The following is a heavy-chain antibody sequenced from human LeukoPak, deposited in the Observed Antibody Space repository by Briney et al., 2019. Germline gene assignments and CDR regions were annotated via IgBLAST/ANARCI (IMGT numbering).Heavy chain of an antibody. CDR2: INPSGGST. Sequence: ASVKVSCKASGYTFTSYYMQWVRQAAGQGLEWMGIINPSGGSTSYAQKFQGRVTMTRDTSTSTVYMELSSLRSEDTAVYYCARAVAGNDAFDIWGQGTMVTVSS. CDR3: ARAVAGNDAFDI. D-gene: IGHD6-19*01. J-gene: IGHJ3*02. V-gene: IGHV1-46*01. CDR1: GYTFTSYY.